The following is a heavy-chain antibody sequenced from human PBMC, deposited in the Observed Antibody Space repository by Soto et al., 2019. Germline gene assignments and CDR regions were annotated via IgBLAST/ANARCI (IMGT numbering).Heavy chain of an antibody. CDR2: IIPILGIA. J-gene: IGHJ5*01. CDR1: GGTFSSYT. D-gene: IGHD3-10*01. Sequence: SVKVSCKASGGTFSSYTISWVRRAPGQGLEWMGRIIPILGIANYAQKFQGRVTITADKSTSTAYMELSSLRSEDTAVDYCARDRLYGSGLNWFDSWGQGTLVTVSS. V-gene: IGHV1-69*04. CDR3: ARDRLYGSGLNWFDS.